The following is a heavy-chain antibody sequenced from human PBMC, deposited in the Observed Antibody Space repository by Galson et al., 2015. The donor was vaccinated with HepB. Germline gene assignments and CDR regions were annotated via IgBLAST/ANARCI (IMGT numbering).Heavy chain of an antibody. CDR3: ASPPLRYYYDSSGTDYDAFDI. D-gene: IGHD3-22*01. CDR1: GYSFTSYW. Sequence: QSGAEVKKPGESLRISCKGSGYSFTSYWISWVRQMPGKGLEWMGRIDPSDSYTNYSPSFQGHVTISADKSISTAYLQWSSLKASDTAMYYCASPPLRYYYDSSGTDYDAFDIWGQGTMVTVSS. CDR2: IDPSDSYT. V-gene: IGHV5-10-1*01. J-gene: IGHJ3*02.